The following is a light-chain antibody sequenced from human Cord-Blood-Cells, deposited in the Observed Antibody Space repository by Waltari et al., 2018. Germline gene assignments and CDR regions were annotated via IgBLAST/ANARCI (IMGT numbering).Light chain of an antibody. CDR3: QQSYSTRFT. J-gene: IGKJ3*01. Sequence: DNQWTQSPSPPSAPVGDRVTITCRASQSISSYLNWYQQKPGKAPKLLIYAASSLLSGVPSRFSGSGSGTDFTLTISSLQPEDFATYYCQQSYSTRFTFGPGTKVDIK. CDR1: QSISSY. CDR2: AAS. V-gene: IGKV1-39*01.